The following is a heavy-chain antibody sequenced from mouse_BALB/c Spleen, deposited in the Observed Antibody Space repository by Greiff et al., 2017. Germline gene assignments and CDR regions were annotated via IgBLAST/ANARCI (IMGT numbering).Heavy chain of an antibody. V-gene: IGHV2-6-7*01. CDR3: ARDSPLYYGSSWFAY. J-gene: IGHJ3*01. CDR2: IWGDGST. Sequence: VKLMESGPGLVAPSQSLSITCTVSGFSLTGYGVNWVRQPPGKGLEWLGMIWGDGSTDYNSALKSRLSISKDNSKSQVFLKMNSLQTDDTARYYCARDSPLYYGSSWFAYWGQGTLVTVSA. CDR1: GFSLTGYG. D-gene: IGHD1-1*01.